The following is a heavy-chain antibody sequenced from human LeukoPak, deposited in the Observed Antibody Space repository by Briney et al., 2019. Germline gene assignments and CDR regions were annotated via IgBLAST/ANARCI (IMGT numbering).Heavy chain of an antibody. CDR1: GGTFSSYA. Sequence: GSSVKVSCKASGGTFSSYAISWVRQAPGQGLEWMGGIIPIFGTANYAQKFQGRVTITADESTSTAYMELSSLRSEDTAVYYRARVVVVPAAPIQYYYYYMDVWGKGTTVTISS. CDR3: ARVVVVPAAPIQYYYYYMDV. CDR2: IIPIFGTA. V-gene: IGHV1-69*01. J-gene: IGHJ6*03. D-gene: IGHD2-2*01.